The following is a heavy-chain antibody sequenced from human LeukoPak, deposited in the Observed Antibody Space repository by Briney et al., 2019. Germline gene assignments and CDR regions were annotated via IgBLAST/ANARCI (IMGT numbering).Heavy chain of an antibody. J-gene: IGHJ5*02. Sequence: GGSLRLSCAASGFTFSSYGMHWVRQAPGKGLVWVSRINSDGSSTSYADSVKGRFTISRDNAKNTLYLQLNSLRAEDTAVYYCARDRGYSGYVNWFDPWGQGTLVTVSS. V-gene: IGHV3-74*01. CDR2: INSDGSST. CDR3: ARDRGYSGYVNWFDP. D-gene: IGHD5-12*01. CDR1: GFTFSSYG.